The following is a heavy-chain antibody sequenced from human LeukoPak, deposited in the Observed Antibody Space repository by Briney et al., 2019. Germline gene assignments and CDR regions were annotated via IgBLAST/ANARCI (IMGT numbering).Heavy chain of an antibody. CDR1: GYTFTGYY. CDR3: ARSSSVTIPGYYFDY. Sequence: GASAKVSCKASGYTFTGYYMHWVRQAPGQGLEWMGWINPNSGGTNYAQKFQGRVTMTRDTSISTAYMELSRLRSDDTAVYYCARSSSVTIPGYYFDYWGQGTLVTVSS. J-gene: IGHJ4*02. D-gene: IGHD2-21*01. CDR2: INPNSGGT. V-gene: IGHV1-2*02.